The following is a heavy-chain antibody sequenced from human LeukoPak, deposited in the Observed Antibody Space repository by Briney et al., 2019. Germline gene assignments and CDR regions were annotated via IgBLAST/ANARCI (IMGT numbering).Heavy chain of an antibody. CDR3: ASEEKCSRGSCYSVFQH. CDR2: IYHSGST. CDR1: GLTFSSYA. Sequence: GSLRLSCAASGLTFSSYAMSWIRQPPGKGLEWIGNIYHSGSTYYNPSLKSRVTISVDTSKNDFSLKLIPVTAADTAVYYCASEEKCSRGSCYSVFQHWGQGTLDTVSS. V-gene: IGHV4-59*01. D-gene: IGHD2-15*01. J-gene: IGHJ1*01.